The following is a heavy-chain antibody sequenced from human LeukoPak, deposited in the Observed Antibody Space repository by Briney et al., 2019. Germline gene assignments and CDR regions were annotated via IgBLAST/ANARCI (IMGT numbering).Heavy chain of an antibody. CDR2: ISSSGSAI. CDR1: GFTFSDYY. Sequence: GGSLRLSCAASGFTFSDYYMSWIRQAPGKGLEWVSYISSSGSAIYYADSVKGRFTISRDNAKNSLYLQMNSLRAEDTAVYYCARVYQWLGMAYFDYWGQGTLVTVSS. V-gene: IGHV3-11*01. CDR3: ARVYQWLGMAYFDY. J-gene: IGHJ4*02. D-gene: IGHD6-19*01.